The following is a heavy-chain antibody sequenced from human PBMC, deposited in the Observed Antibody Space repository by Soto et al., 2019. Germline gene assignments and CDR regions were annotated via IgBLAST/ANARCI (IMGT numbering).Heavy chain of an antibody. CDR2: IIPIFGTA. J-gene: IGHJ6*02. Sequence: QVQLVQSGAEVKKPGSSVKVSCKASGGTFSSYAISWVRQAPGQGLEWMGGIIPIFGTANYAQKFQGRVTITADESTSTAYMELISLRSEDTAVYYCARHMTTVTSYYYYGIDVWGQGTTVTGSS. D-gene: IGHD4-17*01. CDR3: ARHMTTVTSYYYYGIDV. V-gene: IGHV1-69*01. CDR1: GGTFSSYA.